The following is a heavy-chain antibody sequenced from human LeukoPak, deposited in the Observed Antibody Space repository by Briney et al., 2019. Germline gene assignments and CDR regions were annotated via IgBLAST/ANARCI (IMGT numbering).Heavy chain of an antibody. D-gene: IGHD3-3*01. V-gene: IGHV4-39*01. CDR1: GGSISSSSYY. Sequence: SETLSLTCTVSGGSISSSSYYWGWVRQPPGKGLEWIGSIHYSGSTYYNPSLKSRVTISVDTSKNQFSLKLSSVTAADTAVYYCARNRLRFLESNWFDPWGQGTLVTVSS. CDR2: IHYSGST. J-gene: IGHJ5*02. CDR3: ARNRLRFLESNWFDP.